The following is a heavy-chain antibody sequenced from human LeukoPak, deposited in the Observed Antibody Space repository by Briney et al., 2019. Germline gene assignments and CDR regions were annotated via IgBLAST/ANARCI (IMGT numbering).Heavy chain of an antibody. CDR2: IYYSGST. V-gene: IGHV4-39*07. D-gene: IGHD6-6*01. CDR1: GGSISSSSYY. J-gene: IGHJ4*02. CDR3: ARVNHEIAARKFDY. Sequence: SETLSLTCTVSGGSISSSSYYWGWIRQPPGKGLERIGSIYYSGSTYYNPSLKSRVTISVDTSKNQFSLKLSSVTAADTAAYYCARVNHEIAARKFDYWGQGTLVTVSS.